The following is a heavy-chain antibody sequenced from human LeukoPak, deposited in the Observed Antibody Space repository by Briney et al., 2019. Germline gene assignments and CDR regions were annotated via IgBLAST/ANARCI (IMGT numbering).Heavy chain of an antibody. CDR1: GYSISSGYY. D-gene: IGHD6-6*01. CDR2: IYHSGST. V-gene: IGHV4-38-2*02. Sequence: SETLSLTCTVSGYSISSGYYWGWIRQPPGKGLEWIGYIYHSGSTYYNPSLKSRVTISVDRSKNQFSLKLSSVTAADTAVYYCARDPIAARPEIWGQGTLVTVSS. CDR3: ARDPIAARPEI. J-gene: IGHJ4*02.